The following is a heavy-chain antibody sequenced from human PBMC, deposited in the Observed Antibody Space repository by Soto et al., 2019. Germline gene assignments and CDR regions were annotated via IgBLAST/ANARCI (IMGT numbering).Heavy chain of an antibody. CDR3: ASGIAAAGTDY. D-gene: IGHD6-13*01. CDR2: IYSGGST. J-gene: IGHJ4*02. CDR1: GFTVSSNY. Sequence: GGSLRLSCAAPGFTVSSNYMSWVRQAPGKGLEWVSVIYSGGSTYYADSVKGRFTISRDNSKNTLYLQMNSLRAEDTAVYYCASGIAAAGTDYWGQGTLVTVSS. V-gene: IGHV3-53*01.